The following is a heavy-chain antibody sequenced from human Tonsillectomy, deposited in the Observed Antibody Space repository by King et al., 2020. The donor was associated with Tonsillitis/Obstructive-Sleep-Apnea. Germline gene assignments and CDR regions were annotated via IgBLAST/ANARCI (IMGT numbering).Heavy chain of an antibody. CDR1: GFTFSSYW. CDR2: IKQDGSEK. J-gene: IGHJ4*02. D-gene: IGHD3-3*01. CDR3: ARDGDYYDFWSGYYTGGFDY. Sequence: VQLVESGGGLVQPGGSLRLSCAASGFTFSSYWMSWVRQAPGKGLEWVANIKQDGSEKYYVESVKGRFTISRDNAKNSLYLQMNSLRAEDTAVDYCARDGDYYDFWSGYYTGGFDYWGQGTLVTVSS. V-gene: IGHV3-7*04.